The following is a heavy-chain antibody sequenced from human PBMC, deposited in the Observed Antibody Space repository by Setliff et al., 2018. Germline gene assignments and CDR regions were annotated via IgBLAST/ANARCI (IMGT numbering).Heavy chain of an antibody. Sequence: SVKVSCKASGGILRSYSLNWVRQAPGQELEWMGGIIPVVGTPNYAQKFQGRVTIITDESTNTAFMQVSSLRSEDTAVYYCVREGVDTRSSTDYRYYMDVWGKGTTVTVSS. D-gene: IGHD5-18*01. CDR1: GGILRSYS. CDR3: VREGVDTRSSTDYRYYMDV. CDR2: IIPVVGTP. V-gene: IGHV1-69*05. J-gene: IGHJ6*03.